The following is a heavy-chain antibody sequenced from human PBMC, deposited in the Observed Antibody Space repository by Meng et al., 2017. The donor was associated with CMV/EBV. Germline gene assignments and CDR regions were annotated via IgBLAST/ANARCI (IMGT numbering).Heavy chain of an antibody. CDR1: GFTFSSYS. Sequence: GGSLRPSCAASGFTFSSYSMNWVRQAPGKGLEWVSSISSSSSYIYYADSVKGRFTISRDNAKNSLYLQMNSLRAEDTAVYYCARWYCYDSSGYYDGGGSVDYWGQGTLVTVSS. J-gene: IGHJ4*02. V-gene: IGHV3-21*01. D-gene: IGHD3-22*01. CDR3: ARWYCYDSSGYYDGGGSVDY. CDR2: ISSSSSYI.